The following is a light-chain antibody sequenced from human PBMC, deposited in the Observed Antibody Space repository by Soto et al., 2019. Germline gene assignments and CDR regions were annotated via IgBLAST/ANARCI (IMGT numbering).Light chain of an antibody. J-gene: IGKJ5*01. CDR2: GAS. V-gene: IGKV3-15*01. Sequence: EIVMTQSPATLSMSPGERATLSCWASQSISSNLAWYQQKAGQAPRLLIYGASTRATGIPATFSGSGSGTEFTLTINSLQSEDFAVYYCQQHNNWPPGITFGQGTRLEIK. CDR3: QQHNNWPPGIT. CDR1: QSISSN.